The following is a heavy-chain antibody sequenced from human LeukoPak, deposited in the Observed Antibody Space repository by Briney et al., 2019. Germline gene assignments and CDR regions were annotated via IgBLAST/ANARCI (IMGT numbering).Heavy chain of an antibody. J-gene: IGHJ4*02. CDR2: IYHSGST. D-gene: IGHD1-14*01. V-gene: IGHV4-59*01. Sequence: SETLSLTCTVSGGSISSYYWSWIRQPPGKGLEWIGYIYHSGSTNYNPSLKSRVTISVDTSKNQFSLKLSSVAAADTAVYYCARDMNQITWLDYWGQGTLVTVSS. CDR1: GGSISSYY. CDR3: ARDMNQITWLDY.